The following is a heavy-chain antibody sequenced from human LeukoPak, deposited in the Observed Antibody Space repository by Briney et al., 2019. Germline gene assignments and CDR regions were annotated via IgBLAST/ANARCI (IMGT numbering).Heavy chain of an antibody. CDR3: ASGRQVVTAMY. Sequence: PSETLSLTCAVYGGSFSGYYWSWIRQPPGKGLEWIGEINHSGSTNYNPSLKSRVTISVDTSENQFSLKLSSVTAADTAVYYCASGRQVVTAMYWGQGTLVTVSS. J-gene: IGHJ4*02. CDR2: INHSGST. V-gene: IGHV4-34*01. D-gene: IGHD2-21*02. CDR1: GGSFSGYY.